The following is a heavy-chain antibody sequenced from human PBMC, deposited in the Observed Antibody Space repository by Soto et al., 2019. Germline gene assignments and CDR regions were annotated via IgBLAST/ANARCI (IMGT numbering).Heavy chain of an antibody. V-gene: IGHV1-18*01. J-gene: IGHJ4*02. CDR3: MFVYSSSWYSGWFAF. D-gene: IGHD6-13*01. Sequence: ASVKVSCKASGYTFTSYGISWVRQAPGRGLEWMGWISAYNGNTNYAQKLQGRVTMTTDTSTSTAYMELRSLRSDDTAVYYCMFVYSSSWYSGWFAFCGQGTLVTGSS. CDR1: GYTFTSYG. CDR2: ISAYNGNT.